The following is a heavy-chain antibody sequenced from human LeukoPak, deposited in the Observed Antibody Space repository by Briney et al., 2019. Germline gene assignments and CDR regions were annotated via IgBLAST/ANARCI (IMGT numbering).Heavy chain of an antibody. J-gene: IGHJ4*02. CDR2: IYTSGST. CDR3: ARGEWFQPGFSDY. V-gene: IGHV4-4*07. Sequence: PSETLSLTCTVSGGSISSYYCSWIRQPAGKGLEWIGRIYTSGSTNYNPSLKSRVTMSVDTSKNQFSLKLSSVSSGDTAVYYCARGEWFQPGFSDYWGQGTLVSVSS. D-gene: IGHD3-3*01. CDR1: GGSISSYY.